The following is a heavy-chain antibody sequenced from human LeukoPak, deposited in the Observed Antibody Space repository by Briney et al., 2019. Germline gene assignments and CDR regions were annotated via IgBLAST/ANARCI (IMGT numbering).Heavy chain of an antibody. Sequence: SETLSLTCTVSGGSISGYYWSWIRQPPGKGLEWIGYIYYSGSTNYNPSLKSRVTISVDTSKNQFSLKLSSVTAADTAVYYCASSDYDFWSGYGWFDPWGQGTLVTVSS. V-gene: IGHV4-59*01. J-gene: IGHJ5*02. CDR2: IYYSGST. D-gene: IGHD3-3*01. CDR1: GGSISGYY. CDR3: ASSDYDFWSGYGWFDP.